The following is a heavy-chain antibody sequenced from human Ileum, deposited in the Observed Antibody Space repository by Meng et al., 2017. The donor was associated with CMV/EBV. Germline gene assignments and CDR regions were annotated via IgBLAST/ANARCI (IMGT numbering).Heavy chain of an antibody. V-gene: IGHV1-2*02. CDR1: GYTFTAYY. D-gene: IGHD6-13*01. J-gene: IGHJ5*02. CDR2: ISPNSGVT. CDR3: ARGYSSSWYLFDP. Sequence: TVSGYTFTAYYMHWVRQAPGQGLEWMGWISPNSGVTKYAQQFQGRVTMTRDTSISTAYMEVTRLRSDDTAVYYCARGYSSSWYLFDPWGQGILVTVSS.